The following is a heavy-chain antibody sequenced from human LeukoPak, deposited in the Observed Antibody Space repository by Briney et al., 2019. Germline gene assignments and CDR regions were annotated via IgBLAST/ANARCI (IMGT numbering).Heavy chain of an antibody. CDR1: GFSPTTYG. CDR3: AKDRPIKGGFDP. D-gene: IGHD3-16*01. J-gene: IGHJ5*02. CDR2: MRSDGTSK. V-gene: IGHV3-30*02. Sequence: QPGGSLRLSCVASGFSPTTYGMLWVRQAPGKGLQWVAFMRSDGTSKYYGDSVEGRFTISRDNSKSTLYLLMNSLSAEDTGIYYCAKDRPIKGGFDPWGQGTPVTVSS.